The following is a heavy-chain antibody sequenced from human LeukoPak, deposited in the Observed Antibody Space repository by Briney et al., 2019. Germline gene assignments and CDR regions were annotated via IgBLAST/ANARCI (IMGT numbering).Heavy chain of an antibody. CDR1: GGSISSSSYY. Sequence: SKTLSLTCTVSGGSISSSSYYWGWIRQPPGKGLEWIGSIYYSGSTYYNPSLKSRVTISVDTSKNQFSLKLSSVTAADTAVYYCASNPAAISDAFDIWGQGTMVTVSS. J-gene: IGHJ3*02. V-gene: IGHV4-39*01. D-gene: IGHD2-2*01. CDR3: ASNPAAISDAFDI. CDR2: IYYSGST.